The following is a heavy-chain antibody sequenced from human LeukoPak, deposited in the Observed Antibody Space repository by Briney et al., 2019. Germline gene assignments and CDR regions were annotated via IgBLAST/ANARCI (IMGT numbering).Heavy chain of an antibody. CDR3: ARDMSSVLRFLEWSSRHSLDY. D-gene: IGHD3-3*01. CDR1: GYSFTYHY. J-gene: IGHJ4*02. CDR2: INPSDGST. V-gene: IGHV1-46*01. Sequence: ASVKVSCKASGYSFTYHYMHWLRQAPGQGLEWIGIINPSDGSTTYAQKFQDRVTMTSDMSTSTVYMELSRLRSEDTAVYCCARDMSSVLRFLEWSSRHSLDYWGQGTLVTVSS.